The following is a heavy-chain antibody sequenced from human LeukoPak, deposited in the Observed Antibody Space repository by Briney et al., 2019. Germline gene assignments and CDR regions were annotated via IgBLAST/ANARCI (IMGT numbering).Heavy chain of an antibody. CDR2: ISSSGGTI. D-gene: IGHD6-19*01. CDR3: ARDQARLYSSGWLREDLYYYYYGMDV. J-gene: IGHJ6*02. CDR1: GFTFSDYY. Sequence: GGPLRLSCAASGFTFSDYYMSWIRQAPGKGLEWVSYISSSGGTIYYADSVKGRFTISRDNAKNSLYLQMNSLRAEDTAVYYCARDQARLYSSGWLREDLYYYYYGMDVWGQGTTVTVS. V-gene: IGHV3-11*01.